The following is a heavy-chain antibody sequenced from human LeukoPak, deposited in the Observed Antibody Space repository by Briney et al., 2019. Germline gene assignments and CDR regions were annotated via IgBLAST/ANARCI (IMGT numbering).Heavy chain of an antibody. D-gene: IGHD3-22*01. V-gene: IGHV4-59*01. CDR1: GGSFTTYY. CDR2: IYYSGSA. J-gene: IGHJ4*02. CDR3: ARARGDLGGLGSGSPFDY. Sequence: SETLSPTCSVSGGSFTTYYWSWIRQPPGRGLEWIGYIYYSGSANYNPSLQSRVTISVDTSKNQFSLKLSSLTAADSAMYYCARARGDLGGLGSGSPFDYWGQGTLVTVSS.